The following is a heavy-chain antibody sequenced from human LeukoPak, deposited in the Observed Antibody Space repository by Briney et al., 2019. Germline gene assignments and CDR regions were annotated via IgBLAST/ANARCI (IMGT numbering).Heavy chain of an antibody. Sequence: SETLSLTCTVSGGSISGFYWSWVRQPPGKGLEWIGYVFYDGGTRYAASLESRVTISLDTSKNQFTLRLRSVTAADTAFYYCARQPSGHCGQSGYYPYYLDYWGQGALVTVSS. CDR3: ARQPSGHCGQSGYYPYYLDY. CDR1: GGSISGFY. V-gene: IGHV4-59*08. J-gene: IGHJ4*02. CDR2: VFYDGGT. D-gene: IGHD3-22*01.